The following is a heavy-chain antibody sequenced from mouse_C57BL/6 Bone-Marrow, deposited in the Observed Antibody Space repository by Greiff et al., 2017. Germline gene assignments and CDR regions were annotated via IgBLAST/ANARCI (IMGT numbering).Heavy chain of an antibody. D-gene: IGHD2-4*01. CDR1: GYTFTSYW. V-gene: IGHV1-50*01. J-gene: IGHJ3*01. CDR2: IDPSDSYT. CDR3: ARGGLRRGFAY. Sequence: VQLQQSGAELVKPGASVKLSCKASGYTFTSYWMQWVKQRPGQGLEWIGEIDPSDSYTNYNQKFKGKATLTVDTSSSTAYMQLSSLTSEDSAVYYCARGGLRRGFAYWGQGTLVTVSA.